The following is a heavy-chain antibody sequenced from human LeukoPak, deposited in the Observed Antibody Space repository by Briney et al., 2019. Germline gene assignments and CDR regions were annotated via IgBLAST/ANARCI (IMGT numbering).Heavy chain of an antibody. CDR1: GFRFDDHG. Sequence: GGSLRLSCVGSGFRFDDHGMNWVRQAPGKGLEWVSGMNWNGGTTTYVDSVQGRFTISRDNAKNSLFLQMNSLRDEDTALYHCARDRSYGSFDYWGQGILVIVSS. V-gene: IGHV3-20*01. D-gene: IGHD5-18*01. J-gene: IGHJ4*02. CDR2: MNWNGGTT. CDR3: ARDRSYGSFDY.